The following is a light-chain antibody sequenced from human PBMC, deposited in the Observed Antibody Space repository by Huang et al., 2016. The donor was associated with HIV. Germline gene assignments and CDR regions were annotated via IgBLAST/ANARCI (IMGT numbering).Light chain of an antibody. CDR2: AAS. CDR3: QQSFSSMWT. Sequence: DIQMTQSPSSLSASIGDRVTITCRASQNINYYLNWYQQKPGKAPKRLIYAASTLQSGVPARFSGSGSGAEFTLTVSSLQPDDFAVYYCQQSFSSMWTFGQGTKVEIK. V-gene: IGKV1-39*01. CDR1: QNINYY. J-gene: IGKJ1*01.